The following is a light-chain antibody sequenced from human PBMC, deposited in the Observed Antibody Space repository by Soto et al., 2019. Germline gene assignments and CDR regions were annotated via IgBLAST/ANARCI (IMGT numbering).Light chain of an antibody. CDR3: AAWDDSLNGLYV. J-gene: IGLJ1*01. V-gene: IGLV1-44*01. Sequence: QSVLTQPPSASGTPGQRVTISCSGSSSNIGSNTVNWYQQLPGTAPKLLIYSNNQRPSGVPDRFSGSKSGTSASLAISGLQSEDEADYYSAAWDDSLNGLYVFGPGTKVTVL. CDR1: SSNIGSNT. CDR2: SNN.